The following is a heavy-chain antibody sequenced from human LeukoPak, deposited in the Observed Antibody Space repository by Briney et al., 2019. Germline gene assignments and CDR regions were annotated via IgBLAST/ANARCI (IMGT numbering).Heavy chain of an antibody. CDR3: AKDEYYYGMDV. CDR1: GFIFNNYA. Sequence: GGSLRLSCAGSGFIFNNYAMHWVRQAPGKGLEWVSGISWNSGSIGYADSVKGRFTISRDNAKNSLYLQMNSLRAEDTALYYCAKDEYYYGMDVWGQGTTVTVSS. V-gene: IGHV3-9*01. CDR2: ISWNSGSI. J-gene: IGHJ6*02.